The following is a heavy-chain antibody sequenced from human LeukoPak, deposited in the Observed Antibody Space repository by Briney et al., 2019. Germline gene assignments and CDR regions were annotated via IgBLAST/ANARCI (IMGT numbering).Heavy chain of an antibody. V-gene: IGHV3-74*01. CDR2: ISSDGSTT. Sequence: PGGSLRLSCAASGFTFSSYWMHWARQAPGKGLVWVSRISSDGSTTTYADSVKGRFTISRDSAKSTLYLQMNSLRAEDTALYYCARVTEYSTAGMRYWGQGTLVTVSS. D-gene: IGHD6-13*01. J-gene: IGHJ4*02. CDR3: ARVTEYSTAGMRY. CDR1: GFTFSSYW.